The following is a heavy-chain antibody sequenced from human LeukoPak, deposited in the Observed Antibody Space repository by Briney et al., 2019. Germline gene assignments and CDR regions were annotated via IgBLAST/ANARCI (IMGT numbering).Heavy chain of an antibody. J-gene: IGHJ4*02. CDR2: IIPIFGTA. Sequence: EASVKVSCKASGYTFTSYGISWVRQAPGQGLEWMGGIIPIFGTANYAQKFQGRVTITADESTSTAYMELSSLRSEDTAVYYCASPHKGYSSGWGYFDYWGQGTLVTVSS. CDR3: ASPHKGYSSGWGYFDY. V-gene: IGHV1-69*13. CDR1: GYTFTSYG. D-gene: IGHD6-19*01.